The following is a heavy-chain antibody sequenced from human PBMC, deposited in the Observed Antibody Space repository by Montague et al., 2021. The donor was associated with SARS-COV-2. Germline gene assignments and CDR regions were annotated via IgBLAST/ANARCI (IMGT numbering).Heavy chain of an antibody. CDR1: GFSLRSDDEG. CDR3: AHRGMIRGLIFDY. Sequence: PALVIPTQTLTLTCTFSGFSLRSDDEGVAWIRQSPGQALEWLAVIYWNCDKRYSPSLQRRLTITKDTSENQVVLTMTNMDPVDTATYYCAHRGMIRGLIFDYWGQGTLVTVSS. J-gene: IGHJ4*02. V-gene: IGHV2-5*01. D-gene: IGHD3-10*01. CDR2: IYWNCDK.